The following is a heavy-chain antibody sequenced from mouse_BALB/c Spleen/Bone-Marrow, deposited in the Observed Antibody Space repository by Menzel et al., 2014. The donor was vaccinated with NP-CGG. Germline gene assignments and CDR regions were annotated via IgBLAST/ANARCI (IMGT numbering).Heavy chain of an antibody. Sequence: EVKLVESGPELVKPGASVKMSCKASGYTFTSYVMHWVKQKPGQGLEWIGYVNPYNDGTKYNEKFKGKATLTSDKSSSTAYMELSSLTSEDSAVYYCARRGRIAEALGYWGQGTTLTVSS. J-gene: IGHJ2*01. CDR1: GYTFTSYV. V-gene: IGHV1-14*01. CDR3: ARRGRIAEALGY. CDR2: VNPYNDGT. D-gene: IGHD6-1*01.